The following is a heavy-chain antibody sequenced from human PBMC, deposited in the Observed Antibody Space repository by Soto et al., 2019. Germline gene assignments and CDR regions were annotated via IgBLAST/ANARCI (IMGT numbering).Heavy chain of an antibody. V-gene: IGHV1-18*01. CDR1: GYTFTSYG. D-gene: IGHD1-26*01. CDR2: ISAYNGNT. CDR3: ARSSGTSSIWFDP. J-gene: IGHJ5*02. Sequence: QVQLVQSGAEVKKPGASVKVSCKASGYTFTSYGISWVRQAPGQGLEWMGWISAYNGNTNYAQKLQGRATMTTDTSTSTASMKVRSLVSDDPAVYYCARSSGTSSIWFDPWGQGTLVTVSS.